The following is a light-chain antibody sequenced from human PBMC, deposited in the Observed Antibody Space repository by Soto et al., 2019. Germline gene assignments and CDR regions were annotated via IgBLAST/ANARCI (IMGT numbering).Light chain of an antibody. Sequence: DIQMTQFPSTLSASVGDRVTITCRASQSFTGWLAWYQQKPGKAPKLLIYKASTLERGVPSRFSGGGSGTEFTLTISSLQPDDFATYYCQQYNTYSWTFGRGTKVEIK. CDR2: KAS. CDR3: QQYNTYSWT. V-gene: IGKV1-5*03. J-gene: IGKJ1*01. CDR1: QSFTGW.